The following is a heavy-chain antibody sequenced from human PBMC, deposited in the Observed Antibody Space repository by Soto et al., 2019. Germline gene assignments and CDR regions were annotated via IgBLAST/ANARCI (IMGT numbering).Heavy chain of an antibody. V-gene: IGHV4-34*01. CDR1: GGSFSGYY. CDR2: INHSGST. Sequence: SETLSLTCAVYGGSFSGYYWSWIRQPPGKGLEWIGEINHSGSTNYNPSLKSRVTISVDTSKNQFSLKLSSVTAADTAVYYCARRQDYYDSSGYDYWGQGTLVTVSS. CDR3: ARRQDYYDSSGYDY. J-gene: IGHJ4*02. D-gene: IGHD3-22*01.